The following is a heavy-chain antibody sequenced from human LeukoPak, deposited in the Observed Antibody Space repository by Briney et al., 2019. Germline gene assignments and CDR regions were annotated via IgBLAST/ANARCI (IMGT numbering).Heavy chain of an antibody. CDR1: GFTFSSYW. CDR3: ARESSSGYYYNYFDY. CDR2: IKQDGSEK. V-gene: IGHV3-7*01. Sequence: PGGSLRLSCAASGFTFSSYWMSWVRQAPGKGLEWVANIKQDGSEKYYVDSVKGRFTISRDNAKNSLYLQMNSLRAEDTAVYYCARESSSGYYYNYFDYWGQGTLVTVSS. J-gene: IGHJ4*02. D-gene: IGHD3-22*01.